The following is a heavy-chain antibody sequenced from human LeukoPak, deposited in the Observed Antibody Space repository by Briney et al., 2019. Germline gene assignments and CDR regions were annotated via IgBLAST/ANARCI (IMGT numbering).Heavy chain of an antibody. Sequence: GGSLRLSCAASGFTFDDYAMHWVRQAPGKGLEWVSGISWNSGSIGYADSVKGRFTISRDNAKNSLYLQMNSLGAEDTALYYCAKDIGKYYDSSGYWEFDYWGQGTLVTVSS. D-gene: IGHD3-22*01. V-gene: IGHV3-9*01. CDR2: ISWNSGSI. J-gene: IGHJ4*02. CDR3: AKDIGKYYDSSGYWEFDY. CDR1: GFTFDDYA.